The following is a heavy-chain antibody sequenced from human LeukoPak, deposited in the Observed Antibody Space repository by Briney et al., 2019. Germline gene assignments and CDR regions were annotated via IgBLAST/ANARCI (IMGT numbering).Heavy chain of an antibody. CDR2: IKQDGNEK. CDR3: ARVAVASSWYFYYYGMDV. J-gene: IGHJ6*02. Sequence: GSLRLSCAASGFTFSTHWMSWVRQAPGKGLEWVANIKQDGNEKHYVDSLKGRFTISRDNAKNSLYLQMNSLRAEDTAVYYCARVAVASSWYFYYYGMDVWGQGTTVTVPS. CDR1: GFTFSTHW. D-gene: IGHD6-13*01. V-gene: IGHV3-7*01.